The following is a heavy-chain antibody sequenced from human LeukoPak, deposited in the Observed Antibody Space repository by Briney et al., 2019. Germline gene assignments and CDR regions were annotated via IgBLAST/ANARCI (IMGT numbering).Heavy chain of an antibody. CDR3: ARGQIRGLGGNLGD. D-gene: IGHD3-16*01. Sequence: PSETLSLTCAVYGGSFSAYYWNWIRQPPGKGLEWIGEINHSGSTNYNPSLKSRVTISVDTSKNQFSLKLSSVTAADTAVYYCARGQIRGLGGNLGDWGQGTLVTVSS. J-gene: IGHJ4*02. CDR2: INHSGST. V-gene: IGHV4-34*01. CDR1: GGSFSAYY.